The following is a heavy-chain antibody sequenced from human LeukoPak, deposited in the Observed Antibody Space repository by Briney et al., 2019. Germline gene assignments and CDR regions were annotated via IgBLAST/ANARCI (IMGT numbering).Heavy chain of an antibody. CDR2: IRYDGSNK. J-gene: IGHJ6*03. CDR3: AREVGATRGVYWSYYYYYMDV. D-gene: IGHD1-26*01. Sequence: PGGSLRLSCAASGFTFSSYGMHWVRQAPGKGLEWVAFIRYDGSNKYYADSVKGRFTISRDNSKNTLYLQMNSLRAEDTAVYYCAREVGATRGVYWSYYYYYMDVWGKGTTVTVSS. CDR1: GFTFSSYG. V-gene: IGHV3-30*02.